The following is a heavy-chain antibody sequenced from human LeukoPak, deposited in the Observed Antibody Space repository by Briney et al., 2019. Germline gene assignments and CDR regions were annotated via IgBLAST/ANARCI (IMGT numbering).Heavy chain of an antibody. D-gene: IGHD6-13*01. CDR1: RFTFSAYS. CDR3: ARGGILYGMDV. J-gene: IGHJ6*02. Sequence: QPGGSLGLSCAASRFTFSAYSMTWVRQAPGKGLEWVSAISGSGGNTYYADSVKGRFTISRDNSKNTLYLQMNSLRAEDTAAYYCARGGILYGMDVWGQGTTVTVSS. V-gene: IGHV3-23*01. CDR2: ISGSGGNT.